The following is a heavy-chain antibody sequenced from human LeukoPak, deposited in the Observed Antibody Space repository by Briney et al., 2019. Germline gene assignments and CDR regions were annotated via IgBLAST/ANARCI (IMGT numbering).Heavy chain of an antibody. CDR3: ARMGRITMIDDAFDI. Sequence: SETLSLTCTVSGGSISSGDYYWSWIRQPPGKGLEWIGYIYYSGSTYYNPSLKSRVTISVDTSKNQFSLKLSSVTAADTAVYYCARMGRITMIDDAFDIWGQGTMVTVSS. J-gene: IGHJ3*02. CDR1: GGSISSGDYY. CDR2: IYYSGST. D-gene: IGHD3-22*01. V-gene: IGHV4-30-4*01.